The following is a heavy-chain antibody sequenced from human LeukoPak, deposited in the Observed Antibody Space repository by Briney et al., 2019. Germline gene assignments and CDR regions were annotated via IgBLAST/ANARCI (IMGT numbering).Heavy chain of an antibody. V-gene: IGHV3-74*01. CDR1: GFTFSSNW. Sequence: PGGSLRLSCAASGFTFSSNWMHWVRQAPGKGLVWVSRINEDGGTTNYADSVKGRSTISRDNSKNTLYLQMNSLRADDTAIYYWGKSMPFQGRGFFDPWGRGPRVTVSS. J-gene: IGHJ2*01. D-gene: IGHD2-2*01. CDR3: GKSMPFQGRGFFDP. CDR2: INEDGGTT.